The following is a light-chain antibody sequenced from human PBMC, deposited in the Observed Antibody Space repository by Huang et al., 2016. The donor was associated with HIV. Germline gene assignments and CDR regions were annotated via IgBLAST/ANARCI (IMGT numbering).Light chain of an antibody. CDR1: PTISNH. CDR2: DAS. CDR3: QQHDSWLT. V-gene: IGKV3-11*01. J-gene: IGKJ4*01. Sequence: IVFTQSPATLSWYLGERVTLSCRASPTISNHLAWYQQRPGQAPRLLIDDASTRVAGVPARFSGSGSETDFTLTISSLEPEDFALYYCQQHDSWLTFGGGTKVEV.